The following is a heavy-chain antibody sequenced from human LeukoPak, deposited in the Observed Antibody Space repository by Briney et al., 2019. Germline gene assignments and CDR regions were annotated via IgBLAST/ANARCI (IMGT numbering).Heavy chain of an antibody. CDR2: ISSDSAYI. CDR1: EFTSSPVT. D-gene: IGHD2-2*01. CDR3: ARDGTGWSRDY. V-gene: IGHV3-21*01. Sequence: GGSLRLSCAASEFTSSPVTMNGARQPPGRGLGWVSVISSDSAYIYYADSVKGRFTVSRDNAKNSLSLHMSSLRAEDTAVYYCARDGTGWSRDYWGQGTLVTVSS. J-gene: IGHJ4*02.